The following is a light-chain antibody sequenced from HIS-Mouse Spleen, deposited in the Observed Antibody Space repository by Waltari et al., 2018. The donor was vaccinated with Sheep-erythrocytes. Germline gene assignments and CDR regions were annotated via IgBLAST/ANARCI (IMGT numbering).Light chain of an antibody. CDR1: RSDGGRYNL. Sequence: QSALTQPASVSWSPGQSITIPCTGTRSDGGRYNLVSWYQQHPGKAPKLMIYEGSKRPSGVSNRFSGSKSGNTASLTISGLQAEDEADYYCCSYAGSSTPWVFGGGTKLTVL. CDR3: CSYAGSSTPWV. CDR2: EGS. V-gene: IGLV2-23*01. J-gene: IGLJ3*02.